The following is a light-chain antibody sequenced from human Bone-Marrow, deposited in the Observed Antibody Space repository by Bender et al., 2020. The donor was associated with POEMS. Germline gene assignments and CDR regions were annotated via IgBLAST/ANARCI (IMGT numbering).Light chain of an antibody. CDR2: EVT. J-gene: IGLJ2*01. V-gene: IGLV2-14*02. CDR3: SSYSTISTRV. CDR1: STDIYNP. Sequence: QSALTQPASVSGSPGQSITFSCTGTSTDIYNPVSWYQQHPGKAPKLMIYEVTKRPSGVSNRFSGSKSDNTASLTISGLQAEDEADYYCSSYSTISTRVFGGGTKLTVL.